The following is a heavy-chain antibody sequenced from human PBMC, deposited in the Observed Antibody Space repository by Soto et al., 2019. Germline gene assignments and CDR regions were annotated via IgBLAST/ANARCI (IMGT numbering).Heavy chain of an antibody. D-gene: IGHD2-21*02. CDR2: IWYDGSNK. J-gene: IGHJ4*02. CDR3: ARGGLTDYFDY. V-gene: IGHV3-33*01. Sequence: PGGSLRLSCAASGFPFSSYGMHWVRQAPGKGLEWVAVIWYDGSNKYYADSVKGRFTISRDNSKNTLYLQMNSLRAEDTAVYYCARGGLTDYFDYWGQGTLVTVSS. CDR1: GFPFSSYG.